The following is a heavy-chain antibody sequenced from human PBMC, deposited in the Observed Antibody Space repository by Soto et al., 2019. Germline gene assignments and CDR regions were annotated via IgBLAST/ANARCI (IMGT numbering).Heavy chain of an antibody. Sequence: QVQLVQSGAEVKKPGSSVKVSCKASGGTISRYSITWVRQAPGHGLEWIGRVIPIFGIPTYAQKFQGRVTITADESTSTAYMELSSLRSDDTAVYYCAREDRDRETGLVPAAIDGMDVWGQGTTVTVSS. V-gene: IGHV1-69*08. CDR3: AREDRDRETGLVPAAIDGMDV. CDR1: GGTISRYS. D-gene: IGHD2-2*01. J-gene: IGHJ6*02. CDR2: VIPIFGIP.